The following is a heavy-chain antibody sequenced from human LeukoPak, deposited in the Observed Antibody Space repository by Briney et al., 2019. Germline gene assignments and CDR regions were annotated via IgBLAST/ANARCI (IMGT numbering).Heavy chain of an antibody. V-gene: IGHV4-59*01. CDR2: IYYSGST. D-gene: IGHD3-3*01. CDR1: GGSISSYY. Sequence: SETLSLTCTVSGGSISSYYWSWIRQPPGKGLKWIGYIYYSGSTNYNPSLKSRVTISVDTSKNQFSLKLSSVTAADTAVYYCARVNDFWSGYYTERGGFDYWGQGTLVTVSS. CDR3: ARVNDFWSGYYTERGGFDY. J-gene: IGHJ4*02.